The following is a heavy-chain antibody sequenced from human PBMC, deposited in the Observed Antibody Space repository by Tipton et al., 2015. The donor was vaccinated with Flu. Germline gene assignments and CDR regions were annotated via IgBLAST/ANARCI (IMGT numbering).Heavy chain of an antibody. Sequence: TLSLTCTVSGGSISSYYWSWIRQPPGKGLEWIGYIYYSGSTNYNPSLKSRVTISVDTSKNQFSLKLSSVTAADTAVYYCARGRRGAMVLTYYYYMDVWGKGTTVTVSS. D-gene: IGHD5-18*01. J-gene: IGHJ6*03. CDR2: IYYSGST. CDR1: GGSISSYY. V-gene: IGHV4-59*01. CDR3: ARGRRGAMVLTYYYYMDV.